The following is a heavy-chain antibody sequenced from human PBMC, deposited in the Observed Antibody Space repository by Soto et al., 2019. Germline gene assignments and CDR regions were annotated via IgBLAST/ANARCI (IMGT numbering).Heavy chain of an antibody. V-gene: IGHV4-31*11. D-gene: IGHD6-19*01. CDR2: TSYCGSA. CDR3: ASGHMGVAVPNWYDP. Sequence: QVQMQESGPGLVTPFPTLSSTCAVSGGSISSGGPDWSWIRQHPGKGLEVIGYTSYCGSAYYTPSLRSRLTFSVDKAEAQSALELRSVTAADTAVYLWASGHMGVAVPNWYDPCGPGTLVTVS. J-gene: IGHJ5*02. CDR1: GGSISSGGPD.